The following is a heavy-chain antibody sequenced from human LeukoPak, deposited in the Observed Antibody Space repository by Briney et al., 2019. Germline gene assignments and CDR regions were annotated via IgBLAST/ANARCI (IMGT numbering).Heavy chain of an antibody. CDR1: GFTFSSYG. CDR2: IWSDGSNK. V-gene: IGHV3-30*02. CDR3: VKVSSTVGATYFDY. D-gene: IGHD1-26*01. Sequence: GGSLRLSCAASGFTFSSYGMDWVRQAPGKGLEWVALIWSDGSNKFYADSVKGRFTISRDNSKNTLYLQMSSLRVEDTAVYYCVKVSSTVGATYFDYWGQGTLVTVSS. J-gene: IGHJ4*02.